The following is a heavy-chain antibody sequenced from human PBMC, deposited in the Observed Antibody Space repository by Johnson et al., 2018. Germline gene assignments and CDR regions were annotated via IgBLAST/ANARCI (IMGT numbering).Heavy chain of an antibody. V-gene: IGHV3-74*01. Sequence: GQLQESGGGLVQPGGSLRLSCAASGFTFSNYWMHWVRQAPGKGLVWVSRINSDGSSISYAESVKGRFTISRDNAKNTRYLQMNSLRAEDTGVDYCARGGQLGVVTAIGADAFDIWGQGTMVTVSS. CDR1: GFTFSNYW. CDR3: ARGGQLGVVTAIGADAFDI. J-gene: IGHJ3*02. CDR2: INSDGSSI. D-gene: IGHD2-21*02.